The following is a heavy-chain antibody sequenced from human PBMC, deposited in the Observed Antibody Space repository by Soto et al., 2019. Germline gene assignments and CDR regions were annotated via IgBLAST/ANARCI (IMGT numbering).Heavy chain of an antibody. D-gene: IGHD6-19*01. V-gene: IGHV3-23*01. CDR2: ISGSGGST. J-gene: IGHJ4*02. CDR1: GFTFSGYA. CDR3: AKAPRSGWPYYFDY. Sequence: GGSLSLSCAASGFTFSGYAMSWVRQAPGKGLEWVSGISGSGGSTYYADSVKGRFTISRDNSKNTLFLQMNSLSAEDTAVYYCAKAPRSGWPYYFDYWGQGTLVTVSS.